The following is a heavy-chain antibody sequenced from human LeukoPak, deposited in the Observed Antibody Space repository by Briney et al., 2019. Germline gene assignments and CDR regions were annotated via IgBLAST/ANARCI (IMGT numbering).Heavy chain of an antibody. CDR1: GFTFTSYA. CDR3: AKAHGGSYHSGID. J-gene: IGHJ4*02. CDR2: ISGSGGST. Sequence: GGSLRLSCAASGFTFTSYAMNWVRQAPGKGLEWVSGISGSGGSTYYADSVKGRFTISRDNSKNTLYLQLNSLGVEDTAEYYCAKAHGGSYHSGIDWGQGTLVIVSS. V-gene: IGHV3-23*01. D-gene: IGHD1-26*01.